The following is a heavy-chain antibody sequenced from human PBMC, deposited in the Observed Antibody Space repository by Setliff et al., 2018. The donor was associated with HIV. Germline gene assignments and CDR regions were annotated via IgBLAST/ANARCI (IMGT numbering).Heavy chain of an antibody. CDR1: GYSFTTYW. CDR3: ATSPLGYCSGGSCSHYFDY. CDR2: IYPGDSDT. D-gene: IGHD2-15*01. Sequence: PGESLKISCKGSGYSFTTYWIGWVRQMPGKGLEWMGIIYPGDSDTRYSPSFQGQVTISADKSISTAYLQWSSLKASDTAMCYCATSPLGYCSGGSCSHYFDYWGPGTLVTVSS. V-gene: IGHV5-51*01. J-gene: IGHJ4*02.